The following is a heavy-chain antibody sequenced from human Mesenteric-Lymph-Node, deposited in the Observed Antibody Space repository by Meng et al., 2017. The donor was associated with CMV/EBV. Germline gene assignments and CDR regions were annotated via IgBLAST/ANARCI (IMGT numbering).Heavy chain of an antibody. V-gene: IGHV1-2*02. J-gene: IGHJ5*02. Sequence: ASVKVSCKASGYTFTSYGISWVRQAPGQGLEWMGWINPNSGGTNYAQKFQGRVTMTRDTSISTVYMELSSLRLDDTALYYCARDDCNNGRCNWFDPWGQGSLVTVSS. CDR1: GYTFTSYG. CDR2: INPNSGGT. D-gene: IGHD2-8*01. CDR3: ARDDCNNGRCNWFDP.